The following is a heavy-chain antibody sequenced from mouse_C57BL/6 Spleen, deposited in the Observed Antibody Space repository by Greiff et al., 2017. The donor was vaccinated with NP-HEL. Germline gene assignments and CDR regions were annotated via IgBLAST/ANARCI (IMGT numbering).Heavy chain of an antibody. CDR2: IDPSDSYT. J-gene: IGHJ4*01. CDR3: ARNYYSSMDY. D-gene: IGHD2-12*01. CDR1: GYTFTSYW. V-gene: IGHV1-69*01. Sequence: VQLQQPGAELVMPGASVKLSCKASGYTFTSYWMHWVKQRPGQGREWIGEIDPSDSYTNYNQKFKGKSTLTVDKSSSTAYMQLSSLTSEDSAVYYCARNYYSSMDYWGQGTSVTVSS.